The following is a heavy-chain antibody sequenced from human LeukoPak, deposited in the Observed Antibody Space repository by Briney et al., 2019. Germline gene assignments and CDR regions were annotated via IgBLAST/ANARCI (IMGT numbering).Heavy chain of an antibody. D-gene: IGHD3-22*01. CDR2: INPSGGST. V-gene: IGHV1-46*01. Sequence: ASVKVSCKASGYTFTSYYMHWVRQAPGQGLEWMGIINPSGGSTSYAQKFQGRVTMTRDTSTSTVYMELSSLRSEDTAVYYCARDPGYYYDSSGYQPHFDYWGQGTLVTASS. J-gene: IGHJ4*02. CDR3: ARDPGYYYDSSGYQPHFDY. CDR1: GYTFTSYY.